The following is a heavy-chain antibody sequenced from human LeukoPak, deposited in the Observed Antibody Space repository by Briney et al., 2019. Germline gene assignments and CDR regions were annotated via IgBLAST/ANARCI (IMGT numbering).Heavy chain of an antibody. CDR1: GYTFTSHG. CDR3: ARDVLAMDYYYYGMDV. CDR2: ITVNNGYT. J-gene: IGHJ6*02. D-gene: IGHD3-3*02. Sequence: ASVKVSCKAAGYTFTSHGFIWLRQAPGQGLEWMGWITVNNGYTKYAQELQGRVTMTTDTSTSTAYMELRSLRSDDTAVYYCARDVLAMDYYYYGMDVWGQGTTVTVSS. V-gene: IGHV1-18*01.